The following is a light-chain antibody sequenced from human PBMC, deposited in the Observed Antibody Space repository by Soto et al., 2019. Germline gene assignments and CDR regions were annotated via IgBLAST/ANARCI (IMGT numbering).Light chain of an antibody. Sequence: IVMRRSPDTLSVSPGERANLCCRASQSVSSSLAWYQQKPGQAPRLLIYGASTRATGIPARFSCSGSGPEFTLTFSSLQSEDFAVYYCQQYNNWPLTCGQGTRLEIK. CDR2: GAS. J-gene: IGKJ5*01. CDR1: QSVSSS. CDR3: QQYNNWPLT. V-gene: IGKV3-15*01.